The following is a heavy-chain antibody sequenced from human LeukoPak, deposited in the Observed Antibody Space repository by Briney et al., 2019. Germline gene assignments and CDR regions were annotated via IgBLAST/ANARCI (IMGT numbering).Heavy chain of an antibody. J-gene: IGHJ5*02. CDR2: INHSGST. CDR1: GGSFSGYY. D-gene: IGHD3-10*01. CDR3: ARGYRFGELLRANWFDP. Sequence: PSETLSLTCAVYGGSFSGYYWSSIRQPPGKGLEWNGEINHSGSTNYNPSLKSRVTISVDTSQNQFSLKLSSVTAADTAVYYCARGYRFGELLRANWFDPWGQGTLVTVSS. V-gene: IGHV4-34*01.